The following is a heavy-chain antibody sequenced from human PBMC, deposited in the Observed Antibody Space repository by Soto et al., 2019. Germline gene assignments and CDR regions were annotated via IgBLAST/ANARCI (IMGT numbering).Heavy chain of an antibody. CDR1: GYSFTNYF. D-gene: IGHD3-10*01. J-gene: IGHJ4*02. CDR2: INPSDGST. V-gene: IGHV1-46*01. Sequence: ASVKVSCKASGYSFTNYFMHWVRQAPGQGLEWMGIINPSDGSTRYAQKFQGRVTMTRDTSTSAVYMELSSLRSEDTAVYYCARGYGSGSYYEHWGQGTLVTVSS. CDR3: ARGYGSGSYYEH.